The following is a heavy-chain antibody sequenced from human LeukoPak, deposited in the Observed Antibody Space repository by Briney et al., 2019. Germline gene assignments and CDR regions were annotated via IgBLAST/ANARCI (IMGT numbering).Heavy chain of an antibody. J-gene: IGHJ4*02. CDR3: ARGDSSIDY. CDR2: IYYSGST. CDR1: GDSISGYY. V-gene: IGHV4-59*01. D-gene: IGHD6-13*01. Sequence: SETLSLTCTVSGDSISGYYWSWIRQPPGKGLEWIGYIYYSGSTNYNPSLKSRVTISVDTSKNQFSLKLSSVTAADTAVYYCARGDSSIDYWGQGTLVTVSS.